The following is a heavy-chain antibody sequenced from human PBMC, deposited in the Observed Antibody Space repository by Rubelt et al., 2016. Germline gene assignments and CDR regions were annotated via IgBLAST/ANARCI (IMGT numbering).Heavy chain of an antibody. D-gene: IGHD6-6*01. CDR3: ARAPYSSSSGGWYFDL. CDR2: INHSGST. Sequence: QVQLQQWGAGLLKPSETLSLTCAVYGGSFSGYYWSWIRQPPGKGLEWIGEINHSGSTNYNPSPRVGVTISVDTAKDHCSRKPGSVTAADTAVYYGARAPYSSSSGGWYFDLWGRGTLVTVSS. CDR1: GGSFSGYY. J-gene: IGHJ2*01. V-gene: IGHV4-34*01.